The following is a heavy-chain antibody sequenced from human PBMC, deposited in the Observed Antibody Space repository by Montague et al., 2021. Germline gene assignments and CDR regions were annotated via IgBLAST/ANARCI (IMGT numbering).Heavy chain of an antibody. D-gene: IGHD3-10*01. V-gene: IGHV4-59*08. CDR3: AKQDYFVSGTSYKGFDP. Sequence: SETLSLTCTVSSGSIFHAHWCWVRQPPGKGLEWLGSMFYGGATSNNPSLTSRVTMSIDTSTNQLSLKLSFMTAADTAVYYCAKQDYFVSGTSYKGFDPWGQGILVTVSS. CDR2: MFYGGAT. J-gene: IGHJ5*02. CDR1: SGSIFHAH.